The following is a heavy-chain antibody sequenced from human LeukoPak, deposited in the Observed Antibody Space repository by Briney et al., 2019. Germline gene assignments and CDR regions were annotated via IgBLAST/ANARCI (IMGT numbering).Heavy chain of an antibody. CDR2: INHSGST. D-gene: IGHD2-15*01. CDR3: ARAVGYCSGGSCPLWYYYYGMDV. V-gene: IGHV4-34*01. J-gene: IGHJ6*02. CDR1: GRSFSGYY. Sequence: SETLSLTCAVYGRSFSGYYWSWIRQPPGKGLEWIGEINHSGSTNYNPSLKSRVTISVDTSKNQFSLKLSSVTAADTAVYYCARAVGYCSGGSCPLWYYYYGMDVWGQGTTVTVSS.